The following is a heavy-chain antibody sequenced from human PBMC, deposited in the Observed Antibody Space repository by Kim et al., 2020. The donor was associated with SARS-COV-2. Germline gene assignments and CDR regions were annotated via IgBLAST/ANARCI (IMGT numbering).Heavy chain of an antibody. V-gene: IGHV4-38-2*02. D-gene: IGHD6-13*01. CDR3: AREKSSSWSKPEYFQH. CDR1: GYSISSGYY. J-gene: IGHJ1*01. Sequence: SETLSLTCTVSGYSISSGYYWGWIRQPPGKGLEWIGSIYHSGSTYYNPSLKSRVTISVDTSKNQFSLKLSSVTAADTAVYYCAREKSSSWSKPEYFQHWGQGTLVTVSS. CDR2: IYHSGST.